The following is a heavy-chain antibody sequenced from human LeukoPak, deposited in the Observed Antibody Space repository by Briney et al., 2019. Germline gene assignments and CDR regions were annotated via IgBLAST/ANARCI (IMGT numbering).Heavy chain of an antibody. CDR1: RFTFSSCG. J-gene: IGHJ4*02. V-gene: IGHV3-30*18. CDR2: ISYDGSNK. D-gene: IGHD5-24*01. CDR3: AKEGRDGFDYDY. Sequence: GGSLRLSCAASRFTFSSCGMHWVRQAPGKGLEWVAVISYDGSNKYYADSVKGRFTVSRDNSKNTLYLQMNSLRAEDTAVYYCAKEGRDGFDYDYWGQGTLVTVSS.